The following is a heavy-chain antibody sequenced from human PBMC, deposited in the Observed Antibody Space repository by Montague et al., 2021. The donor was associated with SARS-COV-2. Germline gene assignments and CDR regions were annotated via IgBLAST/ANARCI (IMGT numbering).Heavy chain of an antibody. J-gene: IGHJ3*01. V-gene: IGHV4-59*08. Sequence: SETLSLTCTVSGGSSASHYWNWIRQSPGKRPEWIGYVYYNGDTSYNPSLQSRLTISIDTSENQFSLRLNSVTAADTAVYFCARGWGFDPWGQGRLVTVSS. D-gene: IGHD6-19*01. CDR3: ARGWGFDP. CDR2: VYYNGDT. CDR1: GGSSASHY.